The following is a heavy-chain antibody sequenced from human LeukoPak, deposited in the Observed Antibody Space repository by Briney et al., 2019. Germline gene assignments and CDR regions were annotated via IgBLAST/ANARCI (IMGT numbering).Heavy chain of an antibody. CDR3: ARLDRSGYEMGGTWFDP. V-gene: IGHV4-59*08. CDR2: IYYTRST. Sequence: PSETLSLTCTVSGASIRSSYWSWLRQPPGKGLEWIGYIYYTRSTNSNPSLKSRVTVSVDTSKNQFSLKLSSMTAADTAVYYCARLDRSGYEMGGTWFDPWGQGTLVTVSS. CDR1: GASIRSSY. D-gene: IGHD3-22*01. J-gene: IGHJ5*02.